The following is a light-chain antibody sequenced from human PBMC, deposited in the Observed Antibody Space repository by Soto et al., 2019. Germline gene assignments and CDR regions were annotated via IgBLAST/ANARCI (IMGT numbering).Light chain of an antibody. Sequence: QSALTQPASVSGSPGQSITISCTGTTSKVGGYNYVSWYQQHPGKAPKLMIYDVSNRPSGVSNRFSGSKSGNTASLTISGLQAEDEADYYCSSYTTSGSLVFGGGTKLTVL. CDR2: DVS. CDR3: SSYTTSGSLV. CDR1: TSKVGGYNY. J-gene: IGLJ2*01. V-gene: IGLV2-14*01.